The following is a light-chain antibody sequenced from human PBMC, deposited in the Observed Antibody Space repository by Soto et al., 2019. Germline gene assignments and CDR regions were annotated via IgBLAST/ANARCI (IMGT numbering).Light chain of an antibody. CDR3: QQYHDWPPLT. CDR1: QSVSSK. CDR2: GAS. V-gene: IGKV3-15*01. Sequence: EIVMTQSPATLSVSPGERATLSCRASQSVSSKLAWYQQKSGQAPRLLIYGASTRATGIPARFSGSGSGTEFTLTISSLQSEDFPVYYCQQYHDWPPLTFGQGTKVEIK. J-gene: IGKJ2*01.